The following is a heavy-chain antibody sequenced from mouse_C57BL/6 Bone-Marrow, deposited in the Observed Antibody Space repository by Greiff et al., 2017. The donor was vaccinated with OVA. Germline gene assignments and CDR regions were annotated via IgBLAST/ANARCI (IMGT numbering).Heavy chain of an antibody. CDR2: IWRGGST. D-gene: IGHD3-2*02. V-gene: IGHV2-5*01. J-gene: IGHJ4*01. CDR1: GFSLTSYG. CDR3: AKKGAQAYYAMDY. Sequence: QVQLKESGPGLVQPSQSLSITCTVSGFSLTSYGVHWVRQSPGKGLEWLGVIWRGGSTDYNAAFMSRLSITKDNSKSQVFFKMNSLQADDTAIYYCAKKGAQAYYAMDYWGQGTSVTVSS.